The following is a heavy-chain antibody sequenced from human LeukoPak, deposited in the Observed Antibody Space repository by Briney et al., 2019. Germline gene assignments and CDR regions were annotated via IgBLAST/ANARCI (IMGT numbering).Heavy chain of an antibody. CDR3: ARDHIVVVPPEHSYDYYYYYGMDV. Sequence: GGSLRLSCAASGFTVSSNYMSWVRQAPGRGLEWVSVIYSGGSTYYADSVKGRFTISRDNSKNTLYLQMNSLRAEDTAVYYCARDHIVVVPPEHSYDYYYYYGMDVWGQGTTVTVSS. D-gene: IGHD2-2*01. CDR2: IYSGGST. V-gene: IGHV3-66*02. J-gene: IGHJ6*02. CDR1: GFTVSSNY.